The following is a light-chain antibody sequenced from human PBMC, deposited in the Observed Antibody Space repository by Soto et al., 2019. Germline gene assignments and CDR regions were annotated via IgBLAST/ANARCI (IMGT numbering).Light chain of an antibody. Sequence: QSALTQPRSVSGSPGQSVTISCTGTSSDVGGYNFVSWYQQHPGKAPKLMMYDVSQRPSGGPDRFSASKSGNTASLTISGLQADDEADYYCSSFAGTNNFALYVFGTGTKVTV. V-gene: IGLV2-11*01. CDR2: DVS. CDR1: SSDVGGYNF. CDR3: SSFAGTNNFALYV. J-gene: IGLJ1*01.